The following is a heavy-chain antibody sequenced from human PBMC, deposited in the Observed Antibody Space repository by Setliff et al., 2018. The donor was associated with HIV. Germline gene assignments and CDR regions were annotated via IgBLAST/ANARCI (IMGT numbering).Heavy chain of an antibody. CDR3: TRVHSAYDVLAFDL. CDR2: LSSTNKFI. J-gene: IGHJ3*01. V-gene: IGHV3-21*01. CDR1: GFTFRTYR. D-gene: IGHD5-12*01. Sequence: GGSLRLSCAASGFTFRTYRMSWVRQAPGKGLEWVSFLSSTNKFINYADSVKGRFTISRDNAKNSLYLQMNGLRAEDTGIYYCTRVHSAYDVLAFDLWGQGTMVTVSS.